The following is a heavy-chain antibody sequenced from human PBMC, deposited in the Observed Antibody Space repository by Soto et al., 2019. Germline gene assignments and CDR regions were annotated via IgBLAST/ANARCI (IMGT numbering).Heavy chain of an antibody. D-gene: IGHD3-9*01. CDR1: GFTFSSYA. V-gene: IGHV3-23*01. Sequence: EVQLLESGGGLVQPGGSLRLSCAASGFTFSSYAMSWVRQAPGKGLEWVSAISGSGGSTYYADSVKGRFTISRDNSKNTLYLQMNSLRAEDTAVYYCAKDVSALRYFDWSHDAFDIWGQGTMVTVSS. J-gene: IGHJ3*02. CDR2: ISGSGGST. CDR3: AKDVSALRYFDWSHDAFDI.